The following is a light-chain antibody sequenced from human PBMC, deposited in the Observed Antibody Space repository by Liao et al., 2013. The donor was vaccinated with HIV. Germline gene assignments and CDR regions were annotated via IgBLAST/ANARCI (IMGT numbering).Light chain of an antibody. CDR2: QDT. CDR1: KLGDKY. J-gene: IGLJ1*01. V-gene: IGLV3-1*01. CDR3: QAWDSSILYV. Sequence: SYELTQPPSVSVSPGQTASITCSGDKLGDKYACWYQQKPGQSPVLVIYQDTKRPSGIPERFSGSNSGNTVTLTISETQAMDEADYYCQAWDSSILYVFGTGTKVTVL.